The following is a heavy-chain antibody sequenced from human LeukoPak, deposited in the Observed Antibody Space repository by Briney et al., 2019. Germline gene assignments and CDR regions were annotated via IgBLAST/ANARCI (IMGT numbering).Heavy chain of an antibody. Sequence: SVKGRFTISRDNSKNTLYVQMNSLRAEDTAVYYCAKGHYYGSGSLDYWGQGTLVTVSS. J-gene: IGHJ4*02. CDR3: AKGHYYGSGSLDY. V-gene: IGHV3-23*01. D-gene: IGHD3-10*01.